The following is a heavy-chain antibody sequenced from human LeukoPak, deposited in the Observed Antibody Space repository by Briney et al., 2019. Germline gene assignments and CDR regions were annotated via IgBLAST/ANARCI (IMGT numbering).Heavy chain of an antibody. CDR3: ARGSIAARPDGLFDY. CDR1: GGSISSYY. J-gene: IGHJ4*02. V-gene: IGHV4-59*01. Sequence: SETLSLTCTVSGGSISSYYWSWIRQPPGKGLEWIGYIYYSGSTNYNPSLKSRVTISVDTSKNQFSLKLSSVTAADMAVYYCARGSIAARPDGLFDYWGQGTLVTVSP. CDR2: IYYSGST. D-gene: IGHD6-6*01.